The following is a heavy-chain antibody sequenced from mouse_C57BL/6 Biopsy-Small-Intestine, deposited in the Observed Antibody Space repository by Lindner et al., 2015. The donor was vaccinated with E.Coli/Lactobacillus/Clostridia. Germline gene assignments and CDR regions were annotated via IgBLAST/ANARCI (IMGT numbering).Heavy chain of an antibody. CDR3: VRHEDYYGFAY. D-gene: IGHD1-1*01. J-gene: IGHJ3*01. Sequence: VQLQESGGGLVQPKGSLKLSCAASGFSFNTYAMNWVRQAPGKGLEWVARIRSKSNNYATYYADSVKDRFTISRDDSESMLYLQMNNLKTEDTAMYYCVRHEDYYGFAYVGPRDSGHCLC. CDR1: GFSFNTYA. CDR2: IRSKSNNYAT. V-gene: IGHV10-1*01.